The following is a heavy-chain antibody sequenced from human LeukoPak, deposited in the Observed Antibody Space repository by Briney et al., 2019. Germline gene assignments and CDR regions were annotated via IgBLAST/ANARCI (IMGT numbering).Heavy chain of an antibody. Sequence: SETLSLTCAVYGGSFSGYYWSWIRQPPGKLLEWIGEINHSGSTNYNPSLKTRFTISVDTSKNQFSLKLSSVTAADTAVYYCAKDPSVDYGDYIVRWGQGNLVTVSS. D-gene: IGHD4-17*01. CDR1: GGSFSGYY. CDR3: AKDPSVDYGDYIVR. V-gene: IGHV4-34*01. J-gene: IGHJ4*02. CDR2: INHSGST.